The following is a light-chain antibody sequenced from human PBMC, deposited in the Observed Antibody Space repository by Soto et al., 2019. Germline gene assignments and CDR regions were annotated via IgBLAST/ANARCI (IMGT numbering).Light chain of an antibody. CDR1: TGPVTSGHF. CDR3: LLYYNGPRV. Sequence: QAVVTQEPSLTVSPGETVTLTCGSTTGPVTSGHFPYWFQQKPGQAPRTLIYDTTSKHSWTPARCSGSLLGGKAALTLAGAEPEDEADYYCLLYYNGPRVFGGGTKVTVL. CDR2: DTT. J-gene: IGLJ3*02. V-gene: IGLV7-46*01.